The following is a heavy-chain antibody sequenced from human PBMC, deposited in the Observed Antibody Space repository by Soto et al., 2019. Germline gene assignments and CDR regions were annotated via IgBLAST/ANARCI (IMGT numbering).Heavy chain of an antibody. D-gene: IGHD3-22*01. Sequence: PWGSMRLSCAASGFTFSSYWMHWVRQEPGKGLVWVSRINSDGSSTSYADSVKGRFTISRDNAKNTLYLQMNSLRAEDTAVYYCAIRASYYDSSGYFDYWGQGTLVTVS. CDR1: GFTFSSYW. CDR2: INSDGSST. V-gene: IGHV3-74*01. CDR3: AIRASYYDSSGYFDY. J-gene: IGHJ4*02.